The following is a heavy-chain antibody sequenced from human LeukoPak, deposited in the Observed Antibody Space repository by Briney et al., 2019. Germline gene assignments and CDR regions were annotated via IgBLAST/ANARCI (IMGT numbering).Heavy chain of an antibody. V-gene: IGHV3-23*01. CDR2: VSGSAFST. CDR3: AKDTGSGYDYFSYYFDY. Sequence: GGSLRLSCAASGFTFGSYGMSWVRQAPGKGLEWVSTVSGSAFSTYYADSVKGRFTISSDNSKDTLYLQMNSLRAEDTAVYYCAKDTGSGYDYFSYYFDYWGQGTLVTVSS. D-gene: IGHD5-12*01. J-gene: IGHJ4*02. CDR1: GFTFGSYG.